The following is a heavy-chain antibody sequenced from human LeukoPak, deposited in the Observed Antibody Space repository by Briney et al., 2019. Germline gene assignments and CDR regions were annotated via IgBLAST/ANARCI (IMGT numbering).Heavy chain of an antibody. CDR3: ARDAGDCGGDCPRWFDP. CDR2: INPDGTST. D-gene: IGHD2-21*02. Sequence: GGSLRLSCAASGLTFSSYWMHWVRQAPGKELVWVSRINPDGTSTSYADSVKGRFIISRDNAKSTVDLQMNSLRGEDTAVYYCARDAGDCGGDCPRWFDPWGQGTLVTVSS. J-gene: IGHJ5*02. CDR1: GLTFSSYW. V-gene: IGHV3-74*01.